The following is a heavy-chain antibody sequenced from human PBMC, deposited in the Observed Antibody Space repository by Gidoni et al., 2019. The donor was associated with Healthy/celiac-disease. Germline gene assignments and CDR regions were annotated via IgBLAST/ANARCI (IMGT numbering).Heavy chain of an antibody. J-gene: IGHJ2*01. D-gene: IGHD3-10*01. V-gene: IGHV1-3*01. Sequence: QVQLVQSGAEVKKPGASVKVSCKASGYNFTRYAMHWVRQAPGQRLEWMGWINAGNGNTKYSQKFQGRVTITRDTSASTAYMELSSLRSEDTAVYYCARGAMVRGVIRDWYFDLWGRGTLVTVSS. CDR2: INAGNGNT. CDR3: ARGAMVRGVIRDWYFDL. CDR1: GYNFTRYA.